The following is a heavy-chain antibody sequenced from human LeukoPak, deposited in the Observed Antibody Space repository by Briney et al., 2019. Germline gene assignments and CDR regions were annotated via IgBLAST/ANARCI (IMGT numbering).Heavy chain of an antibody. CDR3: AKDRSIGTYYTFDH. CDR2: ISGSGVMT. CDR1: GFTFSDYA. D-gene: IGHD1-26*01. J-gene: IGHJ4*02. Sequence: GGSLRLSCAASGFTFSDYAMTWVRQAPGKGLEWVATISGSGVMTYYADSVKGRFTVSGDNSKNTLYLQMSSLTAADTAVYYCAKDRSIGTYYTFDHWGLGTLVTVSA. V-gene: IGHV3-23*01.